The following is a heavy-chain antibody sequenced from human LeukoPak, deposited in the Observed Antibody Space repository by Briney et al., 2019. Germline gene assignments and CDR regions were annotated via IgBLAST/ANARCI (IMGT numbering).Heavy chain of an antibody. CDR2: IYYSGST. J-gene: IGHJ4*02. CDR1: GGSISSGGYY. V-gene: IGHV4-31*03. D-gene: IGHD5-18*01. Sequence: PSETLSLTCTVSGGSISSGGYYWSWIRQHPGKGLEWIGYIYYSGSTYYNPSLKSRVTISVDTSKNLFSLKLSSVTAADTAVYYCARDTHHPYTLWPIGFDFWGQGTLVTVSS. CDR3: ARDTHHPYTLWPIGFDF.